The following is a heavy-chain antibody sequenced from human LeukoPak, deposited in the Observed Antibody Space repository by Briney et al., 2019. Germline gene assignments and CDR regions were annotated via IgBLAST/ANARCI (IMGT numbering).Heavy chain of an antibody. CDR2: ISTSSSYI. CDR3: ARDFADYGGNSGMIDY. Sequence: GGSLRLSCAASGFTFSSYSMNWVRQAPGKGLEWVSSISTSSSYIHYADSVKGRFTISRDNAKNSLYLQMNSLRAEDTALYYCARDFADYGGNSGMIDYWGQGTLVTVSS. CDR1: GFTFSSYS. V-gene: IGHV3-21*04. J-gene: IGHJ4*02. D-gene: IGHD4-23*01.